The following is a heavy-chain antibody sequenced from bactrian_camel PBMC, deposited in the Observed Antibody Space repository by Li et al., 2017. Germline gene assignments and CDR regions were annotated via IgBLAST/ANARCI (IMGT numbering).Heavy chain of an antibody. CDR1: GFTFSAYA. Sequence: VQLVESGGGTVQPGGSLTLSCTGSGFTFSAYAISWVRQAPGKGLEWVSSIHTGGGNIYYSDSVRGRFTTSRDNAKNTASLQMNSLKPEDTGVYYCARRIDGTTWQSADFGYWGQGTQVTVS. CDR2: IHTGGGNI. D-gene: IGHD6*01. CDR3: ARRIDGTTWQSADFGY. V-gene: IGHV3S40*01. J-gene: IGHJ6*01.